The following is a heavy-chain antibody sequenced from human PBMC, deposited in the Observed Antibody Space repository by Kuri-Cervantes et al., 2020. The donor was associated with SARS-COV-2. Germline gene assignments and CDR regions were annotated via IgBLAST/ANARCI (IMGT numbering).Heavy chain of an antibody. J-gene: IGHJ6*02. D-gene: IGHD4-23*01. CDR2: INTANGNT. Sequence: ASVKVSCKASGYTFTDYGLHWVRQTPGQGLGWMGWINTANGNTKYSQKLQGRLTMTRATSASTGYMELSSLRPEDTAVYYCASGIMTTVAPWYVGDGMDDWGQGTKVTVSS. V-gene: IGHV1-3*04. CDR1: GYTFTDYG. CDR3: ASGIMTTVAPWYVGDGMDD.